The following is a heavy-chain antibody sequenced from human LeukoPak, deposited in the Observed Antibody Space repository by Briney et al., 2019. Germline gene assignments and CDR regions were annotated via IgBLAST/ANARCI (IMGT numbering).Heavy chain of an antibody. CDR2: INHSGST. CDR1: GGSFSGYY. D-gene: IGHD6-13*01. Sequence: SETLSLTCAVYGGSFSGYYWSWIRQPPGKGLEWIGEINHSGSTNYNPSLKSPVTISVDTSKNQFSLKLSSVTAADTAVYYCAVIAAAGKDDYWGQGTLVTVSS. J-gene: IGHJ4*02. CDR3: AVIAAAGKDDY. V-gene: IGHV4-34*01.